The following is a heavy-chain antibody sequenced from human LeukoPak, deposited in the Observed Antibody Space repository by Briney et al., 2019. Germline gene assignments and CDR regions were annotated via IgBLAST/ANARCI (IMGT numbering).Heavy chain of an antibody. V-gene: IGHV3-33*01. J-gene: IGHJ4*02. D-gene: IGHD3-10*01. CDR1: GYTFTSYG. CDR2: IWYDGSKK. CDR3: ARDLSYGSGEF. Sequence: GGSLRLSCAASGYTFTSYGMHWVRQAPGKGLEWVAAIWYDGSKKIYADSVRGRFTISRDDSKNTLYLQMNSLRAEDTAVYFCARDLSYGSGEFWGQGTLVTVSS.